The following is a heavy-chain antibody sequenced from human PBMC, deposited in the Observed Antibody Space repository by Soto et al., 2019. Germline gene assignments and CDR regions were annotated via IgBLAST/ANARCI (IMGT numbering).Heavy chain of an antibody. Sequence: PGGSLRLSCVASGFTFSDYYMSWIRQAPGKGLEWVSYISSSGSTIYYADSVKGRFTISRDNAKNSLYLQMNSLRAEDTAVYYCARDPRSAVAAYNWFDPWGQGTLVTVSS. CDR2: ISSSGSTI. D-gene: IGHD2-15*01. CDR3: ARDPRSAVAAYNWFDP. CDR1: GFTFSDYY. J-gene: IGHJ5*02. V-gene: IGHV3-11*01.